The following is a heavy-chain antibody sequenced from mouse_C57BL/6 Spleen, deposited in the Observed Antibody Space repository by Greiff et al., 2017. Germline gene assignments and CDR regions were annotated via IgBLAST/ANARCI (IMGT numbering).Heavy chain of an antibody. CDR1: GYTFTGYW. Sequence: QVQLQQSGAELMKPGASVKLSCKATGYTFTGYWIEWVKQRPGHGLEWIGEILPGSGSTNYNEKFKGKATFTADTSSNTAYMQLSSLTTEDSAIYYCARRPLYYGSSYEYFDGWGTGTTVTVSS. CDR3: ARRPLYYGSSYEYFDG. V-gene: IGHV1-9*01. D-gene: IGHD1-1*01. J-gene: IGHJ1*03. CDR2: ILPGSGST.